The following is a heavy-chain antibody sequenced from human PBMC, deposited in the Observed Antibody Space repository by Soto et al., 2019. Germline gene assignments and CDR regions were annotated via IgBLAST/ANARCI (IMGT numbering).Heavy chain of an antibody. CDR2: INPSDGNR. V-gene: IGHV1-18*01. Sequence: GASVKVSCKASGYSFSFYGINWVRQAPGQGLEWMGWINPSDGNRNFAQKFQGRVTITRDTSASTAYMELSSLRSEDTAVYYCARDVSIAAALYDYWGQGTLVTVSS. CDR3: ARDVSIAAALYDY. CDR1: GYSFSFYG. D-gene: IGHD6-13*01. J-gene: IGHJ4*02.